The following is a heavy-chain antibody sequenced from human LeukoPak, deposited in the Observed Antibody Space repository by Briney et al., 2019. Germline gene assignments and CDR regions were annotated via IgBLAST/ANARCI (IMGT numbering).Heavy chain of an antibody. CDR1: GFTFSSYA. V-gene: IGHV3-23*01. Sequence: SGGSLRLSCAVSGFTFSSYAMIWVRQAPGRGLVWVSSIGASGDSIYYTDSVKGRFTISRDNSKNTLYLQMSSLRVEDTAVYYCAKIPDVSDCWGQGTLVTVSS. CDR2: IGASGDSI. CDR3: AKIPDVSDC. J-gene: IGHJ4*02.